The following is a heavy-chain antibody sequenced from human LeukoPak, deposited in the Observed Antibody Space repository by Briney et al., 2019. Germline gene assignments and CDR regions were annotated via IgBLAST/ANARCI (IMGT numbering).Heavy chain of an antibody. CDR3: TTEEGVSYCGGDCYWTFDP. J-gene: IGHJ5*02. D-gene: IGHD2-21*02. CDR2: IKSKRDGGTT. CDR1: GFTFSNGW. Sequence: PGGSLRLSCAVSGFTFSNGWMSWVRQAPGKGLEWVGRIKSKRDGGTTDYAAPVKGRFTISRDDSKNTLYLQMNSLKTEDTAVYYCTTEEGVSYCGGDCYWTFDPWGQGTLVTVSS. V-gene: IGHV3-15*01.